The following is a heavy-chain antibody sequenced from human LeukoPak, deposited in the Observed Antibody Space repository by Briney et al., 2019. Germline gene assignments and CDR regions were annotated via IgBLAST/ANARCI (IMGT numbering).Heavy chain of an antibody. Sequence: PGRSLRLSCAASGFTFSSYWMHWVRQVPGKGLVWVARINPGGSSITYADSVKGRFTISRDNAKNTLYLQMDSLRAEDTGVYYCARSNQADGYWGQGTLVTVPS. CDR3: ARSNQADGY. J-gene: IGHJ4*02. D-gene: IGHD1-14*01. CDR1: GFTFSSYW. CDR2: INPGGSSI. V-gene: IGHV3-74*01.